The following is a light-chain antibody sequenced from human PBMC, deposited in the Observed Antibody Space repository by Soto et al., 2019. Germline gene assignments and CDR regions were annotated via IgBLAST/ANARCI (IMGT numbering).Light chain of an antibody. CDR2: EVE. Sequence: QSVLTQPASVSASPGQSITISCTGTSSDIGDYNYVSWYQQRPGEAPKLILYEVENRPSGLSDRFSGSKSGNTASLTISGLRTEDEADYYCSSYTSTVTLVVFGGGTKLTVL. V-gene: IGLV2-14*03. CDR3: SSYTSTVTLVV. J-gene: IGLJ2*01. CDR1: SSDIGDYNY.